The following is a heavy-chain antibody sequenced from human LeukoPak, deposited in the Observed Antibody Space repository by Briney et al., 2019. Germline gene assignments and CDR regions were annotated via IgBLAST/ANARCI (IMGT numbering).Heavy chain of an antibody. CDR2: ITSSGGDT. J-gene: IGHJ4*02. V-gene: IGHV1-46*01. D-gene: IGHD5-24*01. CDR1: GYMFTHYY. CDR3: ARDLRRSGYNWGCDH. Sequence: ASVKVSCKASGYMFTHYYMHWVRQAPGQGLEWMGMITSSGGDTSYAQKFEGRVTMTRDTSTRTVYMELSSLTSEDTAVYYCARDLRRSGYNWGCDHWGQGTLVPVSP.